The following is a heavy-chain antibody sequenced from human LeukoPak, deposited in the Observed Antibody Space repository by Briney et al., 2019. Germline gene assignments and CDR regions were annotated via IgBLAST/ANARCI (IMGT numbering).Heavy chain of an antibody. J-gene: IGHJ6*02. CDR3: ARGGGLDV. CDR1: GFTFSSYW. D-gene: IGHD3-16*01. CDR2: INHNGNVN. Sequence: QAGGSLRLSCAASGFTFSSYWMNWARQAPGKGLEWVASINHNGNVNYYVDSVKGRFTISRGNAKNSLYLQMSNLRAEDTAVYFRARGGGLDVWGQGATVTVSS. V-gene: IGHV3-7*03.